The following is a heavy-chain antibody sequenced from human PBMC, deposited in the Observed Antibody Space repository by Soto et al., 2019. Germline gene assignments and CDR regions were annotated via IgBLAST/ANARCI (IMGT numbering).Heavy chain of an antibody. CDR2: ITGTSAFL. V-gene: IGHV3-21*02. CDR3: ASDNLAVQGAFDH. D-gene: IGHD3-10*02. CDR1: GFVFSDFQ. Sequence: EVQLLQSAGGLVKPGGSLRLSCEASGFVFSDFQLNWVRQAPGRGLEWLASITGTSAFLFYADSIKGRFTISRDNPKNYLFLQMDSLGSKDMAVYYCASDNLAVQGAFDHWGQGAQVTVSS. J-gene: IGHJ4*02.